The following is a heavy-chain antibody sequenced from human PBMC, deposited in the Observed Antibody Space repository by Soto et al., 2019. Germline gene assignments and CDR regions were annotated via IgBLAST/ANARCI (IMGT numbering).Heavy chain of an antibody. CDR3: AREPMVRAAHGFDI. D-gene: IGHD3-10*01. CDR1: GYTFTGHY. CDR2: INPNSVGT. J-gene: IGHJ3*02. V-gene: IGHV1-2*02. Sequence: QVQLVQSGAEVKKPGASVKVSCKSSGYTFTGHYMHWVRQPPGQGLEWMGWINPNSVGTNYAQKFQRRVTMTRDTSISTAYMELRRLRSDHTAVYYCAREPMVRAAHGFDIWGQGTMVTVSS.